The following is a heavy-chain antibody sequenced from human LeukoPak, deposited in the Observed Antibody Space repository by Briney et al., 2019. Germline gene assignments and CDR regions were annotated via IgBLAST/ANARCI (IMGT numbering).Heavy chain of an antibody. V-gene: IGHV4-39*01. CDR1: GGAITSSSDY. D-gene: IGHD6-13*01. CDR3: AVWMTAGTRRFDY. CDR2: LYYSGST. Sequence: SETLSLTCTVSGGAITSSSDYWGWIRQPPGKGLEWIGNLYYSGSTYYNPSLKSRVTISVDTSKNQFSLKLSSVTAADTAVYYCAVWMTAGTRRFDYWGQGTLVTVSS. J-gene: IGHJ4*02.